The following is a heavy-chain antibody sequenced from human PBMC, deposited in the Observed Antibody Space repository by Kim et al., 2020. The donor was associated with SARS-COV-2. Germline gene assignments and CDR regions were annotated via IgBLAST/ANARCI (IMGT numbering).Heavy chain of an antibody. J-gene: IGHJ4*02. CDR3: AKDMKWDLNSFDF. V-gene: IGHV3-23*01. Sequence: YADSVKGRFTISRDTSKNTLYLLMNSLRAEDTAVYYCAKDMKWDLNSFDFWGQGTLVTVSS. D-gene: IGHD1-26*01.